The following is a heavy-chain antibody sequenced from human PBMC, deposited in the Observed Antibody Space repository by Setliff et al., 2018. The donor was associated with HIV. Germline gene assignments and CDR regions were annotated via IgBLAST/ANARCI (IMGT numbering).Heavy chain of an antibody. CDR1: GGSINNDNYY. CDR2: FYYSGYM. V-gene: IGHV4-39*02. J-gene: IGHJ3*01. CDR3: ARGRVQVWGEDAFDF. D-gene: IGHD3-10*01. Sequence: SETLSLTCTVSGGSINNDNYYWGWNRPPPGRGLEWIGTFYYSGYMSHNPSLRGRLTVSVDRSKTHFSMKLISVTAADTAVYFCARGRVQVWGEDAFDFWGPGTLVTVSS.